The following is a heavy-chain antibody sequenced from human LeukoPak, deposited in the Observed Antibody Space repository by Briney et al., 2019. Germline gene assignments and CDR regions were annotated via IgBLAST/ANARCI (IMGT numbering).Heavy chain of an antibody. D-gene: IGHD3-16*02. V-gene: IGHV4-34*01. CDR3: ARVYDYVWGSYRYTPYYFDY. CDR1: GGSFSGYY. J-gene: IGHJ4*02. Sequence: SETLSLTCAVYGGSFSGYYWSWIRQPPGKGLEWIGEINHSGSTNYNPSLKSRVTISVDTSKNQFSLKLSSVTAADTAVYYCARVYDYVWGSYRYTPYYFDYWGQGTLVTVSP. CDR2: INHSGST.